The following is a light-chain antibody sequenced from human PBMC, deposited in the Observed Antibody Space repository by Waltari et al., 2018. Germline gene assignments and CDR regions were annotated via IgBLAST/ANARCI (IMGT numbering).Light chain of an antibody. CDR2: DVS. Sequence: QSALTQPASVSGSPGQSITVSCTGTSSHLGPYNSLPWYQQHPGKAPKLMIYDVSNRPSGVSNRFSGSKSGNTASLTISGLQAEDEADYYCSSYTTSSTLVFGGGTKLTVL. V-gene: IGLV2-14*01. CDR3: SSYTTSSTLV. CDR1: SSHLGPYNS. J-gene: IGLJ2*01.